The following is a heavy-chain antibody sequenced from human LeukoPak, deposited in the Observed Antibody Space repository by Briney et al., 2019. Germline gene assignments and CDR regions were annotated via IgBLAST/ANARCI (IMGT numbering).Heavy chain of an antibody. CDR3: ARTLPPAAFDI. CDR2: IIPILGRA. V-gene: IGHV1-69*04. Sequence: GASVKVSCKASGYTFTSYDIDWVRQATGQGLEWMGRIIPILGRAIYPQKFQGRATISADKSTSTAYMELSSLRSEDAAVYYCARTLPPAAFDIWGQGTMVAVSS. J-gene: IGHJ3*02. CDR1: GYTFTSYD.